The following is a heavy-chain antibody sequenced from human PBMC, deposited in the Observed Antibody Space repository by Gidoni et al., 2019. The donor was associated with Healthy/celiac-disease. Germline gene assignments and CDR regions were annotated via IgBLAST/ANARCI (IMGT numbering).Heavy chain of an antibody. D-gene: IGHD3-22*01. CDR1: GFTFDDYA. J-gene: IGHJ4*02. CDR2: ISWNSGSI. V-gene: IGHV3-9*01. Sequence: STGGLVQPGRSLRLSCAASGFTFDDYAMHWVRQAPGKGLEWVSGISWNSGSIGYADSVKGRFTISRDNAKNSLYLQMNSLSAEDTALYYCAKDTTMIVGQPDYWGQGTLVTVSS. CDR3: AKDTTMIVGQPDY.